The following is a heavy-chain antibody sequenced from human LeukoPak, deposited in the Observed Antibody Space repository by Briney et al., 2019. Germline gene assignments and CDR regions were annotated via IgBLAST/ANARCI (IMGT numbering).Heavy chain of an antibody. V-gene: IGHV3-21*04. Sequence: GGSLRLSCAASGFTFSTYSMNWVRQAPGKGLEWVSSITGSSSFVYYADSVKGRFTISRDNAKNSLYLQMNSLRAEDMALYYCAKDMYAIAAAVGIDYWGQGTLVTVSS. J-gene: IGHJ4*02. CDR3: AKDMYAIAAAVGIDY. CDR2: ITGSSSFV. D-gene: IGHD6-13*01. CDR1: GFTFSTYS.